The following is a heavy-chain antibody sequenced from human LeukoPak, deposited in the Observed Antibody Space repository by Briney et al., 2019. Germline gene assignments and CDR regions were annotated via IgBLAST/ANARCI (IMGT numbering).Heavy chain of an antibody. V-gene: IGHV4-4*02. CDR2: IYHSGST. J-gene: IGHJ3*02. D-gene: IGHD3-16*01. CDR3: AVGGVYLRGGAEAFDI. Sequence: SGTLSLTCAVSGGSISSSNWWSWVRQPPGKGQEWIGEIYHSGSTNYNPSLKSRVTISVDKSKNQFSLKLSSVTAADTAVYYCAVGGVYLRGGAEAFDIWGQGTMVTVSS. CDR1: GGSISSSNW.